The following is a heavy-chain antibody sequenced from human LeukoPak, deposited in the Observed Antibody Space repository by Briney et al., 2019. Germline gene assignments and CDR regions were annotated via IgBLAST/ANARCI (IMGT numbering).Heavy chain of an antibody. D-gene: IGHD2-8*01. CDR3: ARGLNGVWFDP. Sequence: SETLSLTCTVSGGSISNYYWSWIRQPPGKGLEWMGFIYHTGSTNYNPSLKSRVTISLDTSKSQLSLNLSSVTAADTAVYYCARGLNGVWFDPWGQGALVTVSS. CDR2: IYHTGST. CDR1: GGSISNYY. J-gene: IGHJ5*02. V-gene: IGHV4-59*01.